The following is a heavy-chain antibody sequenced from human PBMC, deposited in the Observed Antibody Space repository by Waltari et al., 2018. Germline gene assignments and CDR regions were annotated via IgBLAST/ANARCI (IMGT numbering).Heavy chain of an antibody. Sequence: EEQLVESGGGLAQPGESPRLSCAASGFTFSRYWMDWVRQAPGKGLVWVSRINSAGRSTTAADPVKGRFTISRDNAKNTLYVQMNRLRAEDTAVYYCARVATKTYSSPVPGRPYYYGMDVWGQGTTVTVSS. J-gene: IGHJ6*02. D-gene: IGHD6-19*01. CDR3: ARVATKTYSSPVPGRPYYYGMDV. CDR1: GFTFSRYW. V-gene: IGHV3-74*01. CDR2: INSAGRST.